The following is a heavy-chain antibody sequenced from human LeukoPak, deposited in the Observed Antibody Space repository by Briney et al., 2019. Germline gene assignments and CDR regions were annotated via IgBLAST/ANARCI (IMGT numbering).Heavy chain of an antibody. CDR3: AKLHIVVVPAAPSGY. J-gene: IGHJ4*02. CDR2: ISGSGGST. V-gene: IGHV3-23*01. CDR1: GFTFSSYA. Sequence: GGSLRLSCAASGFTFSSYAMSWVRQAPGKGLEWVSAISGSGGSTYYADSVKGRFTISRDNSKNTLYLQMDSLRAEDTAVYYCAKLHIVVVPAAPSGYWGQGTLVTVSS. D-gene: IGHD2-2*01.